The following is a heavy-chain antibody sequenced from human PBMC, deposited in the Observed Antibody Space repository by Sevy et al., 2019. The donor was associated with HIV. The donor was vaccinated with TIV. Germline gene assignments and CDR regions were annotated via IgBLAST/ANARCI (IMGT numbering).Heavy chain of an antibody. CDR2: IRSKAYGGTT. CDR3: TRAYDNRYYDFWSGYKAPDY. V-gene: IGHV3-49*03. CDR1: GFTFGDYA. Sequence: GGSLRLSCTASGFTFGDYAMSWFRQAPGKGLEWVGFIRSKAYGGTTEYAASVKGRFTISRDDSKSIAYLKMNSLKTEDTAVYYCTRAYDNRYYDFWSGYKAPDYWGQGTLVTVSS. D-gene: IGHD3-3*01. J-gene: IGHJ4*02.